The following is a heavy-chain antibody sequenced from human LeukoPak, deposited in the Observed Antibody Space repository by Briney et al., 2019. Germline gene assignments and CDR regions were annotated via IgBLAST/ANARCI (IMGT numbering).Heavy chain of an antibody. V-gene: IGHV4-39*07. J-gene: IGHJ4*02. CDR1: GGSISSSSYY. Sequence: SETLSLTCTVSGGSISSSSYYWGWIRQPPGKGLEWIGSIYHSGSTYYNPSLKSRVTISVDTSKNQFSLKLSSVTAADTAVYYCARLESLNFDYWGQGTLVTVSS. D-gene: IGHD5-24*01. CDR3: ARLESLNFDY. CDR2: IYHSGST.